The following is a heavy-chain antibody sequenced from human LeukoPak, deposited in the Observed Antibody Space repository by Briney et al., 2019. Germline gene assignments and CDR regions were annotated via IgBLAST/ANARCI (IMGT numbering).Heavy chain of an antibody. J-gene: IGHJ3*02. D-gene: IGHD5-18*01. V-gene: IGHV1-18*01. CDR2: ISAYNGNT. CDR3: ARTHLWLSGDAFDI. CDR1: GYTFTSYG. Sequence: ASVKDSCKASGYTFTSYGISWVRQAPGQGLEWMGWISAYNGNTNYAQKLQGRVTMTTDTSTSTAYMELRSLRSDDTAVYYCARTHLWLSGDAFDIWGQGTMVTVSS.